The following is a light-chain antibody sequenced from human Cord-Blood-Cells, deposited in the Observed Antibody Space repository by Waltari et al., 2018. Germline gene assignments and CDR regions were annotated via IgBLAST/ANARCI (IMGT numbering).Light chain of an antibody. CDR3: CSYAGSSTSWV. CDR2: EGS. J-gene: IGLJ3*02. V-gene: IGLV2-23*01. Sequence: QSALTQPASVSGSPGQSITISCTGTSSDVGSYNLVSWYQQHPGKAPKLMVCEGSKRPSGACNRFSGSKSGTTASLTIAGLQAEDEADYYCCSYAGSSTSWVFGGGTKLTVL. CDR1: SSDVGSYNL.